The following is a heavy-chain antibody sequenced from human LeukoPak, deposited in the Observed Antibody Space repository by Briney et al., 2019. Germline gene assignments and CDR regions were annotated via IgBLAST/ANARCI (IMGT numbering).Heavy chain of an antibody. CDR1: GFTLSSYY. CDR2: IKQDGSEK. D-gene: IGHD2-15*01. CDR3: ARGSDIVVVEYYDY. Sequence: GGSLRLSCVASGFTLSSYYMSWVRQAPGKGLEWVANIKQDGSEKSYVDSVKGRFTISRDNAKNSLFLQMNSLRAEDTAIYYCARGSDIVVVEYYDYWGQGTLVTVSS. V-gene: IGHV3-7*01. J-gene: IGHJ4*02.